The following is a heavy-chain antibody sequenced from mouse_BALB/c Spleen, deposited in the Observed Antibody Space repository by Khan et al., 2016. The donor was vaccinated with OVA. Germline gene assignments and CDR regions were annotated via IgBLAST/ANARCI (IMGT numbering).Heavy chain of an antibody. CDR2: INPRSGYS. V-gene: IGHV1-4*01. CDR1: GYTFTSHT. CDR3: ARRTTGYTMDY. Sequence: QVRLQQSGAELARPGASVKMSCKASGYTFTSHTMHWIMQSPGQGLEWIGYINPRSGYSNYNQKFNDKATLTADKSSSTAYMQLSSLTSEDSAVYYCARRTTGYTMDYWGQGTSGTVSS. J-gene: IGHJ4*01. D-gene: IGHD2-14*01.